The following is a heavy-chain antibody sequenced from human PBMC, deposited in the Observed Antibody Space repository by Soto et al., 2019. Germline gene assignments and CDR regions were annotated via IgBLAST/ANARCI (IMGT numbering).Heavy chain of an antibody. V-gene: IGHV1-69*13. D-gene: IGHD2-15*01. Sequence: VASVKVSCKASGGTFSSYAISWVRQAPGQGLEWMGGIIPIFGTANYAQKFQGRVTITADESTSTAYMELSSLRSEDTAVYYCARWGNSGSGAFDIWGQGTMVTVSS. CDR2: IIPIFGTA. CDR3: ARWGNSGSGAFDI. CDR1: GGTFSSYA. J-gene: IGHJ3*02.